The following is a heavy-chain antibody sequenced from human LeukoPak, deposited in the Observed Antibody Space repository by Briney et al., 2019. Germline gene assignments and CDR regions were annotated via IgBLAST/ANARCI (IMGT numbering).Heavy chain of an antibody. CDR1: GGSISSYY. CDR2: IYYSGST. J-gene: IGHJ6*02. V-gene: IGHV4-59*12. CDR3: AREERYSSSWGRYYYYGMDV. D-gene: IGHD6-13*01. Sequence: SETLSLTRTVSGGSISSYYWSWIRQPPGKGLEWIGYIYYSGSTNYNPSLKSRVTISVDTSKNQFSLKLSSVTAADTAVYYCAREERYSSSWGRYYYYGMDVWGQGTTVTVSS.